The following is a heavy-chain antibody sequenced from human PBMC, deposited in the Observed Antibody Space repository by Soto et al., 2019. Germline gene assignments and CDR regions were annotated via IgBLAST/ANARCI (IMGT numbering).Heavy chain of an antibody. J-gene: IGHJ4*02. V-gene: IGHV3-33*01. CDR1: AVTLTAYG. CDR3: ARDGVGSTAYFGYFDY. D-gene: IGHD1-26*01. Sequence: QVALVECGEGGVQPGRSPRLSCEASAVTLTAYGMHWVRRAPGKRLEWVAVLRVAGSSIYYADSVKGRFTFSRDNPRNMLYLQMNSLRAEDTAVYYCARDGVGSTAYFGYFDYWGLGNLVTVSS. CDR2: LRVAGSSI.